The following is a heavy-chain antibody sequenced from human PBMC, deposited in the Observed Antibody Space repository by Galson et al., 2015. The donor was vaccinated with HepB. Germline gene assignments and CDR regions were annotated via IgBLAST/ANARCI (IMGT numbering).Heavy chain of an antibody. Sequence: SVKVSCKASGYTFTDYVVNWVRQAPGQGLEWMGWMNTNTGRPTYAPGFAGRFVFSLDTSVTTAYLQISSLETDDTAVYYCERSPLRFLDWLPYYDYYYMDVWGEGTTVTVSS. CDR3: ERSPLRFLDWLPYYDYYYMDV. D-gene: IGHD3-3*01. J-gene: IGHJ6*03. V-gene: IGHV7-4-1*02. CDR2: MNTNTGRP. CDR1: GYTFTDYV.